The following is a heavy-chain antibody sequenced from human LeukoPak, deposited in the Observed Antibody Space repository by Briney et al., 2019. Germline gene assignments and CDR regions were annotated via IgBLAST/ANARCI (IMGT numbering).Heavy chain of an antibody. CDR1: GYTFTAHD. Sequence: ASVEVSCKASGYTFTAHDMHWVRQAPGQGLEWMGWINPNYGGTNYAQKFQGRVTMTRDTSISTAYLELSRLRSDDTAVYYCARDSIGENGDNWFDPWGQGTLVTVST. V-gene: IGHV1-2*02. D-gene: IGHD3-10*01. J-gene: IGHJ5*02. CDR3: ARDSIGENGDNWFDP. CDR2: INPNYGGT.